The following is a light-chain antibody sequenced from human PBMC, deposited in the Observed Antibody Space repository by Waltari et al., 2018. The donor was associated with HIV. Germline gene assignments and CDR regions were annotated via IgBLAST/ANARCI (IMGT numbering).Light chain of an antibody. V-gene: IGLV1-36*01. CDR2: YDD. Sequence: QSVLTQPPSVSEAPRQRVTISCSGSSPNIGNNALNWYQQLPGKPPKLLIYYDDLLASGVSDRFSGSKSGTSASLAISGLQSEDESDYYCAAWDDSLNGVVFGGGTKLTVL. CDR1: SPNIGNNA. CDR3: AAWDDSLNGVV. J-gene: IGLJ2*01.